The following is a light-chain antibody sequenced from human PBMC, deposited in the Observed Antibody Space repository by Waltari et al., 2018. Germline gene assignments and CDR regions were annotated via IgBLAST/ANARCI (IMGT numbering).Light chain of an antibody. CDR3: QSYDDTTNQV. CDR2: DDD. V-gene: IGLV6-57*04. Sequence: NFMLTQPHSVSESPGKTVTISCTRSSGSIASYYVQCYQQRPGSAPTTVIYDDDLRPSGVPDRFSGSIDSSANSASLTISGLKTEDEADYYCQSYDDTTNQVFGGGTKLTVL. CDR1: SGSIASYY. J-gene: IGLJ2*01.